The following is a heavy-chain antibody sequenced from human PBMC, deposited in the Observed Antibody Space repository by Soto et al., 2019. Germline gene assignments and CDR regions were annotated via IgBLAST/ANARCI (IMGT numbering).Heavy chain of an antibody. CDR2: IIPIFGTA. CDR3: AGCSMLSDELPYNWFDP. D-gene: IGHD1-7*01. V-gene: IGHV1-69*13. J-gene: IGHJ5*02. Sequence: SVKRSCKAAGGTFSSYAISWVRQDHGQGLEWMGGIIPIFGTANYAQKFQGRVTITADESTSTAYMELSSLRSEDTAVYYCAGCSMLSDELPYNWFDPWGQRTLVTVSS. CDR1: GGTFSSYA.